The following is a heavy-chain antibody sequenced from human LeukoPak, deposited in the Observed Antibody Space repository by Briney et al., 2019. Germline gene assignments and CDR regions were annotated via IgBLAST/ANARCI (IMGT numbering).Heavy chain of an antibody. Sequence: SETLSLTCTVSGGSISSSSYYWGWIRQPPGKGLEWIGSIYYSGSTYYNPSLKSRVTISVDTSKNQFSLKLSSVTAADTAVYYCARLVVPAAARGAFDIWGQGTMLTVSS. CDR1: GGSISSSSYY. CDR2: IYYSGST. D-gene: IGHD2-2*01. CDR3: ARLVVPAAARGAFDI. J-gene: IGHJ3*02. V-gene: IGHV4-39*07.